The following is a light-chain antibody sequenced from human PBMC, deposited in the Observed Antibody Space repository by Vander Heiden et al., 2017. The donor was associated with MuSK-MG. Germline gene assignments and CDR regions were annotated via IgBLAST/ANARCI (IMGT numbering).Light chain of an antibody. CDR2: DVS. Sequence: ILLTQSPATLPLSPGERATLSCRASQSVSSFLAWYQQKPGQAPRLLIYDVSKRATGIPARFSGSGSGTDFTLTISSLEPEDFAVYYCHQRSNCPLTFGGGTKVEIK. CDR3: HQRSNCPLT. J-gene: IGKJ4*01. V-gene: IGKV3-11*01. CDR1: QSVSSF.